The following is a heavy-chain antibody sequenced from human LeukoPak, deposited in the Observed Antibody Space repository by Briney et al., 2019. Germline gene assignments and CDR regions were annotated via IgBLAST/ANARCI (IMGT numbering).Heavy chain of an antibody. CDR3: ARRREYSSSWWMVGYFDY. CDR1: GGSISSSSYY. V-gene: IGHV4-39*07. Sequence: SETLSLTCTVSGGSISSSSYYWGWIRQPPGKGLEWIGSIHYSGSTNYNPSLKSRVTISVDTSKNQFSLKVSSVTAADTAVYYCARRREYSSSWWMVGYFDYWGQGTLVTVSS. D-gene: IGHD6-13*01. J-gene: IGHJ4*02. CDR2: IHYSGST.